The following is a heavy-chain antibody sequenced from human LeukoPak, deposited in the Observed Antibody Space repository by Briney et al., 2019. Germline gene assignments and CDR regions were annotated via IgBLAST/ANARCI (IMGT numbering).Heavy chain of an antibody. J-gene: IGHJ5*02. D-gene: IGHD3-16*01. Sequence: APVKVSCKASGYTFTHYYIYWVRQAPGQGLEWMGWINPNSGGTNYAQKFLGRVTMTRDTSISTAYMELSSLRPDDTAVYYCARDTSGGPYNYFDPWGQGTLVTVSS. CDR1: GYTFTHYY. CDR2: INPNSGGT. V-gene: IGHV1-2*02. CDR3: ARDTSGGPYNYFDP.